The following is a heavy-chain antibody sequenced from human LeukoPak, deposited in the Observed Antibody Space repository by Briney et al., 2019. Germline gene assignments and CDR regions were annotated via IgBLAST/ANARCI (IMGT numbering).Heavy chain of an antibody. CDR2: ISGSGDST. D-gene: IGHD4-17*01. V-gene: IGHV3-23*01. CDR1: GFTFSTYA. Sequence: GALRLSCAASGFTFSTYAMTWVRQAPGKGLEWVSVISGSGDSTFYANSVKGRFTVSRDNSKNTVYLQMNSLRVEDTAMYYCAKARFPGTVYGDPDHWGQGTLVTVSS. J-gene: IGHJ4*02. CDR3: AKARFPGTVYGDPDH.